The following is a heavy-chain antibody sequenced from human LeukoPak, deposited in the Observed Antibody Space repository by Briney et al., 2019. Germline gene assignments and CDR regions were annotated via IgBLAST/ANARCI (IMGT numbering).Heavy chain of an antibody. Sequence: PGGSLRLSCAASGFTFSNYAMNWVRQTPGKGLEWVSVISGSGGNTYYADFVKGRFTISRDNSKNTLFLQMNSLRAEDTALYYCAKAPFSIGYSPADYWGQGTLVTVSS. D-gene: IGHD3-22*01. CDR1: GFTFSNYA. J-gene: IGHJ4*02. V-gene: IGHV3-23*01. CDR2: ISGSGGNT. CDR3: AKAPFSIGYSPADY.